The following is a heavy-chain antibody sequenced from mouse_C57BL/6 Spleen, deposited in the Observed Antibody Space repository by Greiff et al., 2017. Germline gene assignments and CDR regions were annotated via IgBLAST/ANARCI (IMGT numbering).Heavy chain of an antibody. V-gene: IGHV3-6*01. Sequence: EVQLQESGPGLVKPSQSLSLTCSVTGYSITSGYYWNWIRQFPGNKLEWMGYISYDGSNNYNPSLKNRISITRDTSKNQFFLTLNSVTTEDTATYYCATYYYGSSSWFAYWGQGTLVTVSA. CDR1: GYSITSGYY. CDR3: ATYYYGSSSWFAY. D-gene: IGHD1-1*01. J-gene: IGHJ3*01. CDR2: ISYDGSN.